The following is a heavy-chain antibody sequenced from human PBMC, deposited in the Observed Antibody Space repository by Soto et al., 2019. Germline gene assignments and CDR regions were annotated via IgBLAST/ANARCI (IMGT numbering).Heavy chain of an antibody. CDR3: TRLPGHCSGITCKYKYYGVEV. CDR2: IYPGDSDT. V-gene: IGHV5-51*01. D-gene: IGHD2-15*01. Sequence: GESLKISCKASGYSFINHWIGWVRQMPGKGLEWMGIIYPGDSDTKYSPSFQGQVTISADRSISTAYLQWNSLKASDTAMYYCTRLPGHCSGITCKYKYYGVEVWDRGITV. J-gene: IGHJ6*02. CDR1: GYSFINHW.